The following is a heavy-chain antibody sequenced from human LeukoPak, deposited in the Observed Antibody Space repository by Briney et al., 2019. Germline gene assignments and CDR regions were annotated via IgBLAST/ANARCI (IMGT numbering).Heavy chain of an antibody. J-gene: IGHJ4*02. CDR3: AREGLRDAKYFDY. CDR2: INTNTGNP. Sequence: ASVKVSCKASGYTFTGYYMHWVRQAPGQGLEWMGWINTNTGNPTYAQGFTGRFVFSLDTSVSTAYLQISSLKAEDTAVYYCAREGLRDAKYFDYWGQGTLVTVSS. V-gene: IGHV7-4-1*02. CDR1: GYTFTGYY. D-gene: IGHD4-17*01.